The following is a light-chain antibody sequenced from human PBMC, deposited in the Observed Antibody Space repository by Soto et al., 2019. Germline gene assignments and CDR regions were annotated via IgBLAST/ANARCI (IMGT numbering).Light chain of an antibody. J-gene: IGKJ1*01. Sequence: EIVLTQSPGTLSLSPGERATLSCRASQSVSSSYLAWYQQKPGKAPRLLIYGASSRATGIPDRLSGSGSGTDFTLTIRRLEPEDFAVYYCQQYGSSGTFGQGTKVDIK. CDR3: QQYGSSGT. V-gene: IGKV3-20*01. CDR2: GAS. CDR1: QSVSSSY.